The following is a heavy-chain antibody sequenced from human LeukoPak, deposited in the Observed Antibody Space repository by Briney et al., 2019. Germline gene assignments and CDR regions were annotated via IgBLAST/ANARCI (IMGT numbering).Heavy chain of an antibody. CDR3: ASEDDFWSGYYDY. CDR1: GGSFSGYY. V-gene: IGHV4-59*10. D-gene: IGHD3-3*01. CDR2: IYTSGST. J-gene: IGHJ4*02. Sequence: RTSETLSLTCAVYGGSFSGYYWSWIRQPAGKGLEWIGRIYTSGSTNYNPSLKSRVTMSVDTSKNQFSLKLSSVTAADTAVYYCASEDDFWSGYYDYWGQGTLVTVSS.